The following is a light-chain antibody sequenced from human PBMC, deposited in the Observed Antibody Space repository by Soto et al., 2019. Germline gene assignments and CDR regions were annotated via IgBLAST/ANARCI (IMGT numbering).Light chain of an antibody. Sequence: DIQMTQSPSSLSASVGDRVTIPCRASESISRNLNWYQQKAGKAPKLLIYAASTLQSGVPSRFSGRGSGTDFTLTISSLQPEDFATYYCQQSYTMPFTFGPGTKVDI. CDR3: QQSYTMPFT. V-gene: IGKV1-39*01. CDR1: ESISRN. CDR2: AAS. J-gene: IGKJ3*01.